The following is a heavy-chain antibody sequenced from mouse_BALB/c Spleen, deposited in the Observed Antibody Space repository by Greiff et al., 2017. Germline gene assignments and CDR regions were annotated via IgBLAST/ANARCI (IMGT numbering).Heavy chain of an antibody. J-gene: IGHJ2*01. CDR2: INPSNGGT. CDR3: TRGRDSSY. D-gene: IGHD3-3*01. CDR1: GYSFTSYW. V-gene: IGHV1-53*01. Sequence: QVQLQQPGAELVRPGASVKLSCKASGYSFTSYWMNWVKQRPGQGLEWIGEINPSNGGTNFNEKFKSKATLTADKSSSTAYMELRSLTSEDSAVYYCTRGRDSSYWGQGTTLTVSS.